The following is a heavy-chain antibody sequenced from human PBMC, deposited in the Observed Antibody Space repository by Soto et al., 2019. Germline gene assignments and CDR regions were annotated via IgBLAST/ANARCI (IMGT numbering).Heavy chain of an antibody. V-gene: IGHV4-34*01. Sequence: SETLSLTCAVYGGSFSGYYWSWIRQPPGKGLEWIGEINHSGSTNYNPSLKSRVTISVDTSKNQFSLKLSSVTAADTAVYYCARGTTIFGVVTVFDYWGQGTLVTFSS. D-gene: IGHD3-3*01. CDR1: GGSFSGYY. J-gene: IGHJ4*02. CDR3: ARGTTIFGVVTVFDY. CDR2: INHSGST.